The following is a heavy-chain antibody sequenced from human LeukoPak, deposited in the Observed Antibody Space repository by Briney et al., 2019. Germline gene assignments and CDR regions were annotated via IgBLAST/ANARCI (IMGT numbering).Heavy chain of an antibody. V-gene: IGHV3-21*01. CDR3: ARDLIVGATDY. Sequence: TGGSLRLSCAASGFTFSSYSMNWVRQAPGKGLEWVSSIGSSSSYIYYADSVKGRFTISRDNAKNSLYLQMNSLRAEDTAVYYCARDLIVGATDYWGQGTLVTVSS. D-gene: IGHD1-26*01. CDR2: IGSSSSYI. CDR1: GFTFSSYS. J-gene: IGHJ4*02.